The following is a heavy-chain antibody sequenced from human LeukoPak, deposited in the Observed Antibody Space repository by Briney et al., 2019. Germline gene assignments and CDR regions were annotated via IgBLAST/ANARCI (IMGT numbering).Heavy chain of an antibody. Sequence: ASVTVSCKASGYTFTSYDINWVRQAPGQGLEWMGWMNPNSGNTGYAQKFQGRVTITRNTSISTAYMELSSLRSEDTAVYYCARGPGSSGWYSGYYYYYMDVWGKGTTVTVSS. CDR1: GYTFTSYD. V-gene: IGHV1-8*03. CDR2: MNPNSGNT. CDR3: ARGPGSSGWYSGYYYYYMDV. J-gene: IGHJ6*03. D-gene: IGHD6-19*01.